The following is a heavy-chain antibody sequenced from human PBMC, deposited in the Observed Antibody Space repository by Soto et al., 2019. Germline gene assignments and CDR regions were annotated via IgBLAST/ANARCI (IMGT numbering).Heavy chain of an antibody. CDR2: IKHDTREA. J-gene: IGHJ4*02. D-gene: IGHD3-16*02. CDR3: ARDGVLFSGPYRPSRFDY. CDR1: RSKLSDYW. Sequence: PWGTLRLSCAASRSKLSDYWLSWLRQAPRKGRECVSNIKHDTREAHYEDCVKGRFIITRDNIKNFLFLQMNCLRSDDTASYYCARDGVLFSGPYRPSRFDYWGLGTLVTVSS. V-gene: IGHV3-7*03.